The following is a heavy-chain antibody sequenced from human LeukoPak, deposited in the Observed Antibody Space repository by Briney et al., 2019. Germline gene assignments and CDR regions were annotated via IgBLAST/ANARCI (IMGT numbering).Heavy chain of an antibody. V-gene: IGHV4-59*12. CDR3: ARDTEMSAVFDS. D-gene: IGHD3-3*01. CDR2: IYYSGST. CDR1: GGSISSYY. Sequence: SETLSLTCTVSGGSISSYYWSWIRQPPGKGLEWIGYIYYSGSTNYNPSLKSRVTISVDTSKNQFSLKLSSVTAADTAVYYCARDTEMSAVFDSWGQGTLVTVSS. J-gene: IGHJ4*02.